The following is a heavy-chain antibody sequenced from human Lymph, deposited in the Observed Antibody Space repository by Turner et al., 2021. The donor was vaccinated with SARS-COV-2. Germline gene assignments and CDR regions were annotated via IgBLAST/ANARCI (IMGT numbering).Heavy chain of an antibody. CDR2: IYSGCST. V-gene: IGHV3-66*01. Sequence: EVQLVESGGGLVQPGGSLRLSCAASGLTVSSNYMNWVRQAPVKGLEWVSFIYSGCSTFYADSVKGRFTISRDNSKNTLYLQMNSLRAEDTAVYYCARDFREGAFDIWGQGTMVTISS. J-gene: IGHJ3*02. D-gene: IGHD3-10*01. CDR1: GLTVSSNY. CDR3: ARDFREGAFDI.